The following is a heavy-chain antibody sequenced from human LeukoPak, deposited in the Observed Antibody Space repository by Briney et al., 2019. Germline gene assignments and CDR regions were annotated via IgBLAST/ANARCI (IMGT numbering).Heavy chain of an antibody. V-gene: IGHV1-46*01. D-gene: IGHD5-12*01. CDR3: ARGDIWYSGYYPALFDY. J-gene: IGHJ4*02. CDR1: GYTFTSYY. CDR2: INPSGGST. Sequence: ASVKVSCKASGYTFTSYYMHWVRQAPGQGLEWMGIINPSGGSTSYAQKFQGRVTMTRDTSTSTVYMELSSLRSDDTAVYYCARGDIWYSGYYPALFDYWGQGTLVTVSS.